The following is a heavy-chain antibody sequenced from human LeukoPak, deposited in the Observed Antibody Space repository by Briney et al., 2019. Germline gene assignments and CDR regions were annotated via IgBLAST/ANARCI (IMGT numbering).Heavy chain of an antibody. CDR2: IIPIFGTA. J-gene: IGHJ6*03. CDR3: ARGAVAAGNEDYYYYMDV. Sequence: GASVKVSCKASGGTFSSYAISWVRQAPGQGLEWMGGIIPIFGTANYAQKFQGRVTITADESTSTAYMELSSLRSEDTAVYYCARGAVAAGNEDYYYYMDVWGKGTTVTISS. V-gene: IGHV1-69*13. CDR1: GGTFSSYA. D-gene: IGHD6-13*01.